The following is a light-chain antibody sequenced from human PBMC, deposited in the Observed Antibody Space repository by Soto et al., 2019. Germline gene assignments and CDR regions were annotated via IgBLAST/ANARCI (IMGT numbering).Light chain of an antibody. Sequence: QSVLTQPPSVSGSPGQSVTISCTGTSTDFVCYNRVSWYQQPPGTAPKLMIYEVSKRPSGVPDRFSRSKSGNTASLTVSGLQSEDEADYYYITYGGRYNYVFGTGTKVTVL. J-gene: IGLJ1*01. CDR3: ITYGGRYNYV. CDR2: EVS. V-gene: IGLV2-8*01. CDR1: STDFVCYNR.